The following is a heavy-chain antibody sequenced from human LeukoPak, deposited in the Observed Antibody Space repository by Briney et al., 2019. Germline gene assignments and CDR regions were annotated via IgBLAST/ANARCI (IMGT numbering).Heavy chain of an antibody. D-gene: IGHD3-22*01. CDR1: GFTFSSYG. J-gene: IGHJ4*02. CDR3: AKGGYDSSGYYDY. V-gene: IGHV3-33*06. CDR2: IWYDGSNK. Sequence: PGRSLRLSCATYGFTFSSYGMHWVRQAPGKGLEWVAVIWYDGSNKYYADSVKGRFTISRDNSKNTLYLQMNSLRAEDTAVYYCAKGGYDSSGYYDYWGQGTLVTVSS.